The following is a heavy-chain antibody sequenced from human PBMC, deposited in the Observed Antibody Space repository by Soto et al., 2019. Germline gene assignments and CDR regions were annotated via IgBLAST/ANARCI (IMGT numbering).Heavy chain of an antibody. V-gene: IGHV4-34*01. D-gene: IGHD2-2*01. CDR1: GGSFSGYY. J-gene: IGHJ4*02. CDR3: AREEGYCSSTSCF. Sequence: QVQLQQWGAGLLKPSETLSLTCAVYGGSFSGYYWSWIRQPPGKGLEWIGEINHSGSTNYNPSLNSRVTISVDTSKNQFSLKLSSVTAADTAVYYCAREEGYCSSTSCFWGQGTLVTVSS. CDR2: INHSGST.